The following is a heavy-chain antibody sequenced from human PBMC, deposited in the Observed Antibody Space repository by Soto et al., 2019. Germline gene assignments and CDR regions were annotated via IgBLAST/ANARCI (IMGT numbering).Heavy chain of an antibody. Sequence: QVQLVQSGAEVKKPGSSVKVSCKASGGTFSSYTISWVRQAPGQGLEWMGRIIPILGIANYAQKFQGRVTITADKSTSTAYMELSSLRSEDTAVYYCARDLPRTTVNNEGYYYYGMDVWGRGTTVTVSS. D-gene: IGHD4-17*01. J-gene: IGHJ6*02. CDR3: ARDLPRTTVNNEGYYYYGMDV. CDR1: GGTFSSYT. V-gene: IGHV1-69*08. CDR2: IIPILGIA.